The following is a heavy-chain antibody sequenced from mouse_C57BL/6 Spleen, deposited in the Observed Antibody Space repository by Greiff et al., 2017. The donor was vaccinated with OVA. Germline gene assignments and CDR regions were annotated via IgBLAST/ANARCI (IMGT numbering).Heavy chain of an antibody. CDR1: GYTFTSYG. CDR3: ASLIYYDYDGYFDV. V-gene: IGHV1-81*01. Sequence: VKLQQSGAELARPGASVKLSCKASGYTFTSYGISWVKQRTGQGLEWIGEIYPRSGNTYYNEKFKGKATLTADKSSSTAYMELRSLTSEDSAVYFCASLIYYDYDGYFDVWGTGTTVTVSS. D-gene: IGHD2-4*01. CDR2: IYPRSGNT. J-gene: IGHJ1*03.